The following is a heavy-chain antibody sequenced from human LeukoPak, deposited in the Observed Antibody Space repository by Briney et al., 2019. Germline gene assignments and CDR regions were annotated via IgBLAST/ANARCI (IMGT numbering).Heavy chain of an antibody. J-gene: IGHJ4*02. CDR2: ISYDGSSK. CDR3: ARAGWQS. Sequence: SGGSLRLSCAASGFTFSSYAMHWVRQAPGKGLEWVAVISYDGSSKYYADSVKGRFTISRDNSKNTLYLQMNSLRAEDAAVYYCARAGWQSWGQGTLVTVSS. D-gene: IGHD6-19*01. CDR1: GFTFSSYA. V-gene: IGHV3-30-3*01.